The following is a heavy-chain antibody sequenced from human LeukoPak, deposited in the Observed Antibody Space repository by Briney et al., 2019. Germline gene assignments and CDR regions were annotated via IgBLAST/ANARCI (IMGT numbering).Heavy chain of an antibody. CDR2: INHSGST. J-gene: IGHJ1*01. Sequence: PSETLSLTCAVYGGSFSGYYWSWIRQPPGKGLEWIGEINHSGSTNYNPSLKSRVTISVDTSKNQFSLKLSSVTAADTAVYYCAKDGVGGYCSSTSCYSGYFQHWGQGTLVTVSS. V-gene: IGHV4-34*01. D-gene: IGHD2-2*01. CDR3: AKDGVGGYCSSTSCYSGYFQH. CDR1: GGSFSGYY.